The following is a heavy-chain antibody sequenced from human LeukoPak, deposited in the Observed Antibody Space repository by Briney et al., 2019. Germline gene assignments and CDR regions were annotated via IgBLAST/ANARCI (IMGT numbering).Heavy chain of an antibody. J-gene: IGHJ4*02. CDR1: GGSISSGGYY. Sequence: PSETLSLTCTVSGGSISSGGYYWSWIRQHPGKGLEWIGYIYYSGSTYYNPSLKSRVTISVDTSKIQFSLKLSSVTAADTAVYYCARVPVIEQQGTQKRHYFDYWGQGTLVTVSS. CDR3: ARVPVIEQQGTQKRHYFDY. V-gene: IGHV4-31*03. D-gene: IGHD6-13*01. CDR2: IYYSGST.